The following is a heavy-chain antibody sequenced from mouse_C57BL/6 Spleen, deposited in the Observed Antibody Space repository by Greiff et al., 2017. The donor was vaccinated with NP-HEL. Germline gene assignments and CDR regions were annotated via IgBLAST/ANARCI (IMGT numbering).Heavy chain of an antibody. Sequence: EVKVEESGGGLVQPGGSLKLSCAASGFTFSDYYMYWVRQTPEKRLEWVAYISNGGGSTYYPDTVKGRFTISRDNAKNTLYLQMSRLKSEDTAMYYCARGGLRPAWFAYWGQGTLVTVSA. CDR2: ISNGGGST. D-gene: IGHD2-4*01. CDR3: ARGGLRPAWFAY. J-gene: IGHJ3*01. CDR1: GFTFSDYY. V-gene: IGHV5-12*01.